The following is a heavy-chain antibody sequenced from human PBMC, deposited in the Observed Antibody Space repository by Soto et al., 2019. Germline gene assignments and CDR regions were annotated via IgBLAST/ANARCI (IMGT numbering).Heavy chain of an antibody. CDR2: IYYSGST. D-gene: IGHD6-19*01. Sequence: SETLSLTCSVSCGSINSSSYFWGWVRQPPGKGLEWIGSIYYSGSTYYNPSLRSRVTISVDTSKDQFSLKLSSVTAADTAVFYCARHYSSGSRNWFDPWGQGTLVTVSS. J-gene: IGHJ5*02. V-gene: IGHV4-39*01. CDR3: ARHYSSGSRNWFDP. CDR1: CGSINSSSYF.